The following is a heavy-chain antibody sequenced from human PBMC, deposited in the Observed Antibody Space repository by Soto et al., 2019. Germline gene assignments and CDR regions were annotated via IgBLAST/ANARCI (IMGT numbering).Heavy chain of an antibody. J-gene: IGHJ4*01. Sequence: GGSLRLSCAASGFAFDNYPMNWVRQAPGKGLEWASAIRGSGGRTFYADSVQGRLTISRDNSKNTLYLHMSSLRAEDTAVYYCAKPIPSGGDSYAPLDSWGTETLVTV. D-gene: IGHD2-21*02. CDR2: IRGSGGRT. V-gene: IGHV3-23*01. CDR3: AKPIPSGGDSYAPLDS. CDR1: GFAFDNYP.